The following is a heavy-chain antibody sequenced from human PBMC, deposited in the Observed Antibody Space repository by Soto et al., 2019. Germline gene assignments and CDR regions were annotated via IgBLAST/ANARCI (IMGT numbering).Heavy chain of an antibody. CDR3: ARPGDSSWSFDY. D-gene: IGHD6-13*01. J-gene: IGHJ4*02. CDR2: IWYDGSNK. V-gene: IGHV3-33*01. Sequence: QVQLVESGGGVVQPGRSLRLSCAASGFTFSSYGMHWVRQAPGKGLEWVAVIWYDGSNKYYADSVKGRFTISRDNSKNTLYLQMNSLRAEDTDVYYCARPGDSSWSFDYWGQGTLVTVSS. CDR1: GFTFSSYG.